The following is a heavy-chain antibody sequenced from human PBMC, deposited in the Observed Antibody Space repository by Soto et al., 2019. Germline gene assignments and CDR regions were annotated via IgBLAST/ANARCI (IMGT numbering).Heavy chain of an antibody. CDR3: ASNSGGSRYPPDY. V-gene: IGHV4-39*07. CDR1: GCSISSSSYY. J-gene: IGHJ4*02. Sequence: PSETLSLTCTVSGCSISSSSYYWGWIRQPPGKGLEWIGEINHSGSTNYNPSLKSRVTISVDTSKNQFSLKLSSVTAADTAVYYCASNSGGSRYPPDYWGQGTLVTVSS. D-gene: IGHD2-15*01. CDR2: INHSGST.